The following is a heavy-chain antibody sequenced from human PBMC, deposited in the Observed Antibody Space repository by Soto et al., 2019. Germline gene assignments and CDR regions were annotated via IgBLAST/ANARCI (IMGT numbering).Heavy chain of an antibody. CDR3: AGYLGATIQANDRKRAFDY. D-gene: IGHD1-26*01. J-gene: IGHJ4*02. Sequence: GGSLRLSCAASGFSFSDYYMNWIRQAPGKGLEWISYISSSSSNPNYADSVKGRFTISRDNAKNSLYLQMNNLKTEEKAVYYIAGYLGATIQANDRKRAFDYWGQETLVTVSS. V-gene: IGHV3-11*03. CDR1: GFSFSDYY. CDR2: ISSSSSNP.